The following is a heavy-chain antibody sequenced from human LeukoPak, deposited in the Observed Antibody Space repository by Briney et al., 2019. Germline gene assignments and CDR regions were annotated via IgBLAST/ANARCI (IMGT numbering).Heavy chain of an antibody. CDR2: IKPDGSDK. CDR1: GFTFSNYA. Sequence: PGGSLRLSCAASGFTFSNYAMSWVRQAPGKGLEWLANIKPDGSDKYYLDSVKGRFTVSRDSAKNSLYLQMNSLRAEDTAVYYCARHLDWAFDYWGQGTLVTVSS. V-gene: IGHV3-7*01. J-gene: IGHJ4*02. CDR3: ARHLDWAFDY. D-gene: IGHD2-21*01.